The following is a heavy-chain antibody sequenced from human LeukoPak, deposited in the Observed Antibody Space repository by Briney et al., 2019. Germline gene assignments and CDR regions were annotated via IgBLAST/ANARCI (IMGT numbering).Heavy chain of an antibody. CDR1: GFTSSKFA. Sequence: GGSLRLSCAASGFTSSKFAMSWVRQAPGKGLEWVSSVSGGGATFYADSVRGRFTISRDNAKNSLYLQMNSLRAEDTAVYYCARDYSGSYLFDYWGQGTLVTVSS. V-gene: IGHV3-69-1*01. D-gene: IGHD1-26*01. CDR3: ARDYSGSYLFDY. J-gene: IGHJ4*02. CDR2: VSGGGAT.